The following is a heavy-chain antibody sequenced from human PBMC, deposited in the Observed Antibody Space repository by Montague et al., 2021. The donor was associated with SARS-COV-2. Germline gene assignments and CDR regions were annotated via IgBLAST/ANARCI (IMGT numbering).Heavy chain of an antibody. D-gene: IGHD2-21*01. CDR3: AREVRGRIVVVIAIPYYYFDY. Sequence: TLSLTCTVSGASISSGDYYWSWIRQPAGKGLEWIGRIYTSGGIKYNPSLNSRVTILVDTSKNQFSLNLRSVTAADTAVYYCAREVRGRIVVVIAIPYYYFDYWGQGTLVTVSS. J-gene: IGHJ4*02. CDR1: GASISSGDYY. CDR2: IYTSGGI. V-gene: IGHV4-61*02.